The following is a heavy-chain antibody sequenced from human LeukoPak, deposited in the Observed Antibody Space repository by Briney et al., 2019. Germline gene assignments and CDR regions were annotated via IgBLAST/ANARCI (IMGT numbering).Heavy chain of an antibody. Sequence: ASVKVSCKASGYTFTGYYIHRVRQAPGQGLEWMGWINPNSGGTNYAQTVQGRVTMTRDTSISTAYMDLSRLGSDDTAVYYCARSAPTLTYDILTASLGYWGQGTLVTVSS. V-gene: IGHV1-2*02. CDR3: ARSAPTLTYDILTASLGY. J-gene: IGHJ4*02. CDR1: GYTFTGYY. D-gene: IGHD3-9*01. CDR2: INPNSGGT.